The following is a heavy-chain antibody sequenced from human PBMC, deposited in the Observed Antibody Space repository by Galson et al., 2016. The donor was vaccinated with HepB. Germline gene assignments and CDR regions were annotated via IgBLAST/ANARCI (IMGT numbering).Heavy chain of an antibody. J-gene: IGHJ4*02. Sequence: SLRLSCAASGFTFSSYSMNWGRQAPGKGLEGVPSISGSSSYIYYADSVKGRFTISRDNAKDSLYLQMNSLRAEDTAVYYCARGDIVGAIFDYWGQGTLVTVSS. D-gene: IGHD1-26*01. CDR1: GFTFSSYS. CDR3: ARGDIVGAIFDY. CDR2: ISGSSSYI. V-gene: IGHV3-21*01.